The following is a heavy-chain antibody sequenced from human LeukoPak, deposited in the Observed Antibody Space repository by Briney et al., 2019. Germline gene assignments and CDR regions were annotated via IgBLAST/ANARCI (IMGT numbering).Heavy chain of an antibody. J-gene: IGHJ4*02. V-gene: IGHV3-21*01. CDR2: ISSGSSYI. CDR1: GFTFSSYS. CDR3: ARYRIRQYNDY. D-gene: IGHD1-1*01. Sequence: GGSLRLSCAASGFTFSSYSMNWVRQAPGKGLEWVSSISSGSSYIYYADSVKGRFTISRDNAKNSLYLQMNSLRAEDTAVYYCARYRIRQYNDYWGQGTLVTVSS.